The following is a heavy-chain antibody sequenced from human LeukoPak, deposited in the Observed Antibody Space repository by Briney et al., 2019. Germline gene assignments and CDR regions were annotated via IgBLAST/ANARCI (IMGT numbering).Heavy chain of an antibody. CDR2: INHSGST. D-gene: IGHD2-2*02. V-gene: IGHV4-34*01. CDR3: ARFYTAVDY. Sequence: KPSDTLSLTCAVYGGSFSGYYWSWIRQPPGKGLEWIGEINHSGSTNYNPSLKSRVTISVDTSKNQFSLKLSSVTAADTAVYYCARFYTAVDYWGQGTLVTVSS. J-gene: IGHJ4*02. CDR1: GGSFSGYY.